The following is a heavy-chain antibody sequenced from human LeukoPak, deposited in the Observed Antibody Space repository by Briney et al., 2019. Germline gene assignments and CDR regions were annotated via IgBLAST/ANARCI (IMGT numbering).Heavy chain of an antibody. Sequence: SETLSLTCAVFGGSFSDYFWRWIRQPPGKGREWIGEIDHNGGNNYNPALKSRVTIAVDTSKNQFPLKVTSVTAARAGVYYCARMRGGGIGYSNYMDVWGKGTTVIVCS. CDR3: ARMRGGGIGYSNYMDV. CDR1: GGSFSDYF. J-gene: IGHJ6*03. D-gene: IGHD2-15*01. CDR2: IDHNGGN. V-gene: IGHV4-34*01.